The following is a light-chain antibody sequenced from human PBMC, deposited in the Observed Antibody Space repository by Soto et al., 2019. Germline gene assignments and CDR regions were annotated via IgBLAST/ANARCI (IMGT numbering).Light chain of an antibody. Sequence: EVVLTQSPGTLSLSPGERVTLSCRASQSVSSNYLAWYQHKPGQAPRLLIFGASNRATGIPDRFSGSGSGTDFTLTISVLEPEDFAVYYCQQYSGLTLTFGGGTKLDI. CDR1: QSVSSNY. V-gene: IGKV3-20*01. CDR2: GAS. J-gene: IGKJ4*01. CDR3: QQYSGLTLT.